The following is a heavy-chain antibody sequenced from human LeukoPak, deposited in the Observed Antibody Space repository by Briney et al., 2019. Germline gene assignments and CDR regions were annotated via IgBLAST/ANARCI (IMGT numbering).Heavy chain of an antibody. Sequence: ASVKVSCKASGYTFTSHDINWVRQAAGQGLEWLGWMNPNSGNSGYAQNFQGRVIMTRDTSITTAYMELHSLRSEDTAVYYCARGYSPTIRTTGNDYWGQGTLVTVSS. CDR1: GYTFTSHD. CDR2: MNPNSGNS. V-gene: IGHV1-8*01. CDR3: ARGYSPTIRTTGNDY. J-gene: IGHJ4*02. D-gene: IGHD1-1*01.